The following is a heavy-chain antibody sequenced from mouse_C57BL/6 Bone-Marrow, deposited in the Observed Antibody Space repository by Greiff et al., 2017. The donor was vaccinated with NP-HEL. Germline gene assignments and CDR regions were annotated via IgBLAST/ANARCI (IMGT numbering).Heavy chain of an antibody. D-gene: IGHD2-2*01. CDR3: ARSYYGYDASNYYAMDY. V-gene: IGHV2-2*01. CDR1: GFSLTSYG. Sequence: QVQLKESGPGLVQPSQSLSITCTVSGFSLTSYGVHWVRQSPGKGLEWLGVIWSGGSTDYNAAFISRLSISKDNSKSQVFFKMNSLQADDTAIYYCARSYYGYDASNYYAMDYWGQGTSVTVSS. J-gene: IGHJ4*01. CDR2: IWSGGST.